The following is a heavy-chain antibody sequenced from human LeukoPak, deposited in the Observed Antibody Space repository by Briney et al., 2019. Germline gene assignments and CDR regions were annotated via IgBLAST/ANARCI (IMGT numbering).Heavy chain of an antibody. CDR1: GFTFSSYG. V-gene: IGHV3-30*02. CDR3: AKDPAYSGSYGQYFQH. D-gene: IGHD1-26*01. J-gene: IGHJ1*01. CDR2: IRYDGSNK. Sequence: PGGSLRLSCAASGFTFSSYGMHWVRQAPGKGLEWVAFIRYDGSNKYYADSVKGRFTISRDNSKNTLYLQMNSLRAEDTAVYYCAKDPAYSGSYGQYFQHWGQGTLVTVSS.